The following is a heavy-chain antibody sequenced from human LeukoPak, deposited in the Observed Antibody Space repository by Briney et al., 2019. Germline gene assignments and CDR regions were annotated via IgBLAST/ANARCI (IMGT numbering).Heavy chain of an antibody. Sequence: GGCLRLSFSASGLTFSSYEIDSVRQAPGWGLGWVSYISRRGRTIYYADSVKGRFTISRDNAKNSLYLQMNSLRAEDTAVYYCAREPGIYGSGSYRAHYYYYGMDVWGKGTTVTVSS. CDR1: GLTFSSYE. CDR2: ISRRGRTI. CDR3: AREPGIYGSGSYRAHYYYYGMDV. J-gene: IGHJ6*04. V-gene: IGHV3-48*03. D-gene: IGHD3-10*01.